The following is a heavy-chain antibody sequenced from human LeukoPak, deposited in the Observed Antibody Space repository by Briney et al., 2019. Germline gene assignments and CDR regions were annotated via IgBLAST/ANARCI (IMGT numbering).Heavy chain of an antibody. CDR1: GFSISTNA. CDR3: TKGDDYGANTRLPKYNWFDP. Sequence: GGSLRLSCTASGFSISTNAMHWVRQAPGRGLEWVAFIRYDGNNENYADSVKGRLTISRDNSRDTLYLQMNSLRGDDTAVYYCTKGDDYGANTRLPKYNWFDPWGQGTLVTVSS. V-gene: IGHV3-30*02. CDR2: IRYDGNNE. D-gene: IGHD4-23*01. J-gene: IGHJ5*02.